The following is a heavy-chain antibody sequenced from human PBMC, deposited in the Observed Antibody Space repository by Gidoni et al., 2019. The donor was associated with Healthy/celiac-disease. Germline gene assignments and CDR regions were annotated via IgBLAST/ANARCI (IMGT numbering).Heavy chain of an antibody. Sequence: VQLLESGGGLVQPGGSLRLSCAASGFTFSSYAMSWVRQAPGKGLEWVSAISGSGGSTYYADSVKGRFNISRDNSKNTLYLQMNSLRAEDTAVYYCAKDIVVVVAATGSWFDPWGQGTLVTVSS. CDR2: ISGSGGST. CDR1: GFTFSSYA. J-gene: IGHJ5*02. CDR3: AKDIVVVVAATGSWFDP. D-gene: IGHD2-15*01. V-gene: IGHV3-23*01.